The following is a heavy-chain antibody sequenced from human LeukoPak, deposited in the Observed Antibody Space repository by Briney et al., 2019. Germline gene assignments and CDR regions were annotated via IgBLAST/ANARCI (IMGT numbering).Heavy chain of an antibody. V-gene: IGHV3-30*04. J-gene: IGHJ4*02. D-gene: IGHD4-17*01. CDR1: RFLFRTCA. CDR2: ISYDGCNT. Sequence: GGPQRLSCAASRFLFRTCAMHWVRQAPGKALVGVTVISYDGCNTYYANSVKGRFTISRDNSKNTLYLQMNSLIAEDTAVYYCAKVNDYGDSYYFDYWGQGTLVTVSS. CDR3: AKVNDYGDSYYFDY.